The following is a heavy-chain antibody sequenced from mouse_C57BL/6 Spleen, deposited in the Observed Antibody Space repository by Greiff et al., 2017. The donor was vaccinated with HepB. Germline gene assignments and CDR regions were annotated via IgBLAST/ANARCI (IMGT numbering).Heavy chain of an antibody. V-gene: IGHV5-4*01. CDR2: ISDGGSYT. J-gene: IGHJ1*03. D-gene: IGHD1-1*01. CDR1: GFTFSSYA. CDR3: ARDRAYGSSYLYWYFDV. Sequence: EVQLVESGGGLVKPGGSLKLSCAASGFTFSSYAMSWVRQTPEKRLEWVATISDGGSYTYYPDNVKGRFTISRDNAKNNLYLQMSHLKSEDTAMYYCARDRAYGSSYLYWYFDVWGTGTTVTVSS.